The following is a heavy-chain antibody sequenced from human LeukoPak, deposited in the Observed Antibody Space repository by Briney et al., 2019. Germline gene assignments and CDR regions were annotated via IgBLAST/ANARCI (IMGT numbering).Heavy chain of an antibody. CDR2: IKQDGSEK. V-gene: IGHV3-7*01. D-gene: IGHD5-24*01. J-gene: IGHJ4*02. Sequence: PGGSLRLSCAASGFTFSSYWMSWVRQAPGKGLEWVANIKQDGSEKYYVDSVKGRFTIYRDNAKNSLYLQVNSLRAEDTAVYYCARGPTKGNAFDYWGQGTLVTVSS. CDR1: GFTFSSYW. CDR3: ARGPTKGNAFDY.